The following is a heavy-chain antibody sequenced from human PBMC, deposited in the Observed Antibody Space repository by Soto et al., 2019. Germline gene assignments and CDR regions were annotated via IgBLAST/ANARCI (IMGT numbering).Heavy chain of an antibody. CDR2: ISYDGSNK. D-gene: IGHD6-19*01. CDR3: ARGSLGIAVAGTLVFSY. CDR1: GFTFSSYA. Sequence: QVQLVESGGGVVQPGRSLRLSCAASGFTFSSYAMHWVRQAPGKGLEWVAVISYDGSNKYYADSVKGRFTISRHNSKNKXYLQMNSLRAEDTAVYYCARGSLGIAVAGTLVFSYWGQGTLVTVSS. V-gene: IGHV3-30-3*01. J-gene: IGHJ4*02.